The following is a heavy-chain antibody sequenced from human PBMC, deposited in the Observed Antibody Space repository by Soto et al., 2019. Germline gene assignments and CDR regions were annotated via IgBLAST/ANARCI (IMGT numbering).Heavy chain of an antibody. CDR2: ISRDSSYI. V-gene: IGHV3-21*01. CDR1: GFRFSSYS. CDR3: VGYNSQWGIH. Sequence: PGGSLRLSCAASGFRFSSYSMNWVRQAPGKGLEWVSSISRDSSYIYYADSVKGRFTVSRDNAKNSLYLQMNSLRDDDTAVYYCVGYNSQWGIHWGQGTLVTVSS. D-gene: IGHD1-1*01. J-gene: IGHJ4*02.